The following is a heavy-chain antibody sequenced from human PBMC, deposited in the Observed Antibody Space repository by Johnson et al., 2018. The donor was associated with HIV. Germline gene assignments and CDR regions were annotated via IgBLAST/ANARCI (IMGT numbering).Heavy chain of an antibody. CDR1: GFTFSSYW. Sequence: VQLVESGGGLAQPGGSLRLSCAASGFTFSSYWMSWVRQAPGKGLEWVANIKQDGSEKYSVDSVKGRFTISRDNSKNTLYLQMNSLRTEDTAMFYCAKGHSSGYPKDAFDIWGQGTIVTVSS. CDR2: IKQDGSEK. J-gene: IGHJ3*02. V-gene: IGHV3-7*02. D-gene: IGHD3-22*01. CDR3: AKGHSSGYPKDAFDI.